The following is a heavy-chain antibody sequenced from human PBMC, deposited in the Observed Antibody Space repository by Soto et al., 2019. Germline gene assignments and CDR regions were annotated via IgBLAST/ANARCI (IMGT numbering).Heavy chain of an antibody. V-gene: IGHV1-8*01. CDR3: ASFVRHQLPTIDF. J-gene: IGHJ4*02. D-gene: IGHD2-2*01. CDR1: GYTFTSYD. Sequence: QVQLVQSVAEVKKPGASVRVSCKASGYTFTSYDINWVRQATGQGLEWMGWMNPESTNTAYAQKFQGRVTMTRDTSLSTAYMELSSRRSEDTAVYYCASFVRHQLPTIDFWGQGALVTVSS. CDR2: MNPESTNT.